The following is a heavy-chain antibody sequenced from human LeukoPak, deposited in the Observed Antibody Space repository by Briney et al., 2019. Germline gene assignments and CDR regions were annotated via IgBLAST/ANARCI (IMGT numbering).Heavy chain of an antibody. CDR2: IYYSGST. D-gene: IGHD5-18*01. Sequence: SETLSLTCTVSGGSISSSSYYWGWIRQPPGKGLEWIGSIYYSGSTYYNPSLKSRVTISVDTSKNQFSLKLSSVTAADTAVYYCARHKRRSDGYSYGSNWFDPWGQGTLVTVSS. CDR3: ARHKRRSDGYSYGSNWFDP. V-gene: IGHV4-39*01. J-gene: IGHJ5*02. CDR1: GGSISSSSYY.